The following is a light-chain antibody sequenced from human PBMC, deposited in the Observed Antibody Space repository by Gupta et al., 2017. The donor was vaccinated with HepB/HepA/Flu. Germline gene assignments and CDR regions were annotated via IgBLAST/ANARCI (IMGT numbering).Light chain of an antibody. J-gene: IGLJ1*01. V-gene: IGLV2-14*03. CDR3: SSYTNSSPYV. Sequence: QSALTQPASVSASPGQSITLSCAGTSSDVGRYNYVSWYQQTPGKAPKLMIYDVSNRTSGVSNRFSGSKSGNTAALTIAGLQAEDEADYYCSSYTNSSPYVFGTGTKVTVL. CDR1: SSDVGRYNY. CDR2: DVS.